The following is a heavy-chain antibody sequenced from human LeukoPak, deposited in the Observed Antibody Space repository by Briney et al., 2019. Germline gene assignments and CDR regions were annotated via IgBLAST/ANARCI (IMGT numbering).Heavy chain of an antibody. CDR2: ISVGSGNT. J-gene: IGHJ5*02. D-gene: IGHD3-10*01. CDR3: AADPSITMVQGVIINHWFDP. Sequence: EASVKVSCKASGFTFTSSAVQWVRQARGQRLEWIGWISVGSGNTNYAQKFQGRVTITTDMSTSTAYMELSSLRSEDTAVYYCAADPSITMVQGVIINHWFDPWGQGTLVTVSS. CDR1: GFTFTSSA. V-gene: IGHV1-58*01.